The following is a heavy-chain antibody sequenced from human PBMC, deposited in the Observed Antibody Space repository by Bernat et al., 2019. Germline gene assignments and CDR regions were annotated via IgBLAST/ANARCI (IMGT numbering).Heavy chain of an antibody. CDR3: TTDPYCSGGSCYYYYYGMDV. J-gene: IGHJ6*02. Sequence: EVQLVESGGGLVKPGGALRLSCAASGFTFSNAWMSWVRQAPGKGREWVGRMKSKTDGGTTDSAATVKGTVAISRDDSKNTLYLQMNSLKTEDTAVYYCTTDPYCSGGSCYYYYYGMDVWGQGTTVTVSS. V-gene: IGHV3-15*01. CDR2: MKSKTDGGTT. CDR1: GFTFSNAW. D-gene: IGHD2-15*01.